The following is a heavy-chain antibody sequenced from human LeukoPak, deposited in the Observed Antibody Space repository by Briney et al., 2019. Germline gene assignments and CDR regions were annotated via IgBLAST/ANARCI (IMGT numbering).Heavy chain of an antibody. CDR3: ASSLLTGYYDFDY. CDR2: ISWNSGSI. CDR1: GFTFDDYA. D-gene: IGHD3-9*01. V-gene: IGHV3-9*01. J-gene: IGHJ4*02. Sequence: GGSLRLSCAASGFTFDDYAVHWVRQAPGKGLEWVSGISWNSGSIGYADSVKGRFTISRDNAKNSLYLQMNSLRAEDTALYYCASSLLTGYYDFDYWGQGTLVTVSS.